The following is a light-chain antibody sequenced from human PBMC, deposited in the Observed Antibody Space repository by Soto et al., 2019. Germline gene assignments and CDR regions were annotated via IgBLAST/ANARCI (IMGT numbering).Light chain of an antibody. CDR2: DAS. CDR1: QGISSY. CDR3: QQLKSYPYT. V-gene: IGKV1-9*01. J-gene: IGKJ2*01. Sequence: DIQLTQSPSFLSASVGDRVTITCRASQGISSYLAWYQQKPGTSPKLLIYDASTLQSGVPSSFRGSGSETEFTLTISSLQPEDFATYYCQQLKSYPYTFGQGTNLEIK.